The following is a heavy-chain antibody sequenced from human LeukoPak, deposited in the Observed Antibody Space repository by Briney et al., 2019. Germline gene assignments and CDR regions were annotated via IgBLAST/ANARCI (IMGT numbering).Heavy chain of an antibody. J-gene: IGHJ4*02. CDR1: GFTFDDYA. CDR3: ASGMRVGPNI. V-gene: IGHV3-9*01. Sequence: GRSLRLSCAASGFTFDDYAMHWVRQAPGKGLEWVSGISWNSGSIGYADSVKGRFTISRDNAKNSLYLQMNSLRAEDTAVYYCASGMRVGPNIWGQGTLVTVSS. D-gene: IGHD1-26*01. CDR2: ISWNSGSI.